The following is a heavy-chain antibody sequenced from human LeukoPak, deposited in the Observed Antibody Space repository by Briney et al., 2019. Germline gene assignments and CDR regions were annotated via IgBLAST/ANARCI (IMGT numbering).Heavy chain of an antibody. J-gene: IGHJ4*02. Sequence: HTGGSLRLSCAASGFTVSSNYMSWVRQAPGKGLEWVSVIYSGGSTYYADSVKGRFTISRDNSKNTLYLQMNSLRAEDTAVYYCASDYYGSGSYYSDCWGQGTLVTVSS. CDR3: ASDYYGSGSYYSDC. CDR1: GFTVSSNY. V-gene: IGHV3-53*01. D-gene: IGHD3-10*01. CDR2: IYSGGST.